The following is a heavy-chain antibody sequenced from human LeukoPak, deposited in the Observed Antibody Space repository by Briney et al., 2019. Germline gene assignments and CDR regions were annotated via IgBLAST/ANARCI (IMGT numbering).Heavy chain of an antibody. D-gene: IGHD6-19*01. CDR2: ISAYNGDI. V-gene: IGHV1-18*01. J-gene: IGHJ4*02. CDR1: GCTFTSYG. CDR3: ARSHGGGVWSGWYENL. Sequence: GASVKVSCKASGCTFTSYGISWVRQAPGQGLEWMGWISAYNGDIIYAPNFQGRVIMTTDISTTAAYMEMRSLRSDDTALYYCARSHGGGVWSGWYENLWGQGTLVTVSS.